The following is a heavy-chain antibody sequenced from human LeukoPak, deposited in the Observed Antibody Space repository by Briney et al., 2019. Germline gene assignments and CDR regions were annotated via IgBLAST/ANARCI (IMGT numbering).Heavy chain of an antibody. CDR1: GFTLSSYW. Sequence: GGSLRLSCAASGFTLSSYWRQWVRHAPGKGVVWVSRINMEGSTTEYADSVKGRFTISRDIALNTLYLQMNSLRVEHTALYYCTRGTTTATADWFDLWGQGTLVTVSS. J-gene: IGHJ5*02. CDR3: TRGTTTATADWFDL. V-gene: IGHV3-74*03. CDR2: INMEGSTT. D-gene: IGHD1-1*01.